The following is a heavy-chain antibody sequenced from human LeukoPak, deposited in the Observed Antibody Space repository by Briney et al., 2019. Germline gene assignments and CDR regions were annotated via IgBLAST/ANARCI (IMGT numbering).Heavy chain of an antibody. CDR1: GFTFSDYY. CDR2: ISSSGSTI. Sequence: GGSLRLSCAASGFTFSDYYMSWIRQAPGKGLEWVSYISSSGSTIYYADSVKGRFTISRDNAKNSLYLQMNSLRAEDTALYYCAKGRYSSSWYLDYWGQGTLVTVSS. V-gene: IGHV3-11*01. CDR3: AKGRYSSSWYLDY. D-gene: IGHD6-13*01. J-gene: IGHJ4*02.